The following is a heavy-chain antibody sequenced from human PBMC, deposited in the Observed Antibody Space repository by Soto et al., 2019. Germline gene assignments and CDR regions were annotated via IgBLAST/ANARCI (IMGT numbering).Heavy chain of an antibody. V-gene: IGHV2-5*02. D-gene: IGHD3-3*01. CDR3: AHRILRTVFGLVTTTAIYFDF. CDR1: GFSLTTSGVG. J-gene: IGHJ4*02. CDR2: IYWDDDK. Sequence: QITLNESGPTVVKPAETLTLTCTFSGFSLTTSGVGVGWTRQSPGKAPEWLALIYWDDDKRDSASLKSRLTITKDTSKNQVVLTMASVDPADTATYYCAHRILRTVFGLVTTTAIYFDFWGQGTPVVVSS.